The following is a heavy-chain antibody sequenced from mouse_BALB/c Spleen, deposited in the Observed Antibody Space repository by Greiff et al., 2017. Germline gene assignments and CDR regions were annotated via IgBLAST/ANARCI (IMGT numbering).Heavy chain of an antibody. CDR1: GFTFTDYY. D-gene: IGHD1-1*01. CDR3: AREGLRRYFDV. J-gene: IGHJ1*01. V-gene: IGHV7-3*02. CDR2: IRNKANGYTT. Sequence: EVKLVESGGGLVQPGGSLRLSCATSGFTFTDYYMSWVRQPPGKALEWLGFIRNKANGYTTEYSASVKGRFTISRDNSQSILYLQMNTLRAEDSATYYCAREGLRRYFDVWGAGTTVTVSS.